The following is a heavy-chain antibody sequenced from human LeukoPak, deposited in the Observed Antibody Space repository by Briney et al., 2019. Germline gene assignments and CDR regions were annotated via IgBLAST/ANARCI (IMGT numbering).Heavy chain of an antibody. Sequence: SGPALVKPTQTLTLTCTFSGFSLSTSGMCVSWIRQPPGKALEWLARIDWDDDKYYSTSLKTRLTISKDTSKNQVVLTMTNMDPVDTATYYCARICGLTYYYDSSGYLADDAFDIWGQGTMVTVSS. D-gene: IGHD3-22*01. J-gene: IGHJ3*02. CDR3: ARICGLTYYYDSSGYLADDAFDI. V-gene: IGHV2-70*11. CDR1: GFSLSTSGMC. CDR2: IDWDDDK.